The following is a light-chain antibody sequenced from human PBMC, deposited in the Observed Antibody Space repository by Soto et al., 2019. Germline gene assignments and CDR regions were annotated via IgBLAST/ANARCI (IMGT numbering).Light chain of an antibody. J-gene: IGLJ1*01. CDR3: QAWDSSTDYV. CDR2: QDS. V-gene: IGLV3-1*01. CDR1: KLGDKY. Sequence: SYELTQPTSVSVSPGQTASITCSGAKLGDKYACWYQQKPGQSPVLVIYQDSKRPSGIPERFSGSNSGNTATLTISGTQAMDEADYYCQAWDSSTDYVFGTGTKLPVL.